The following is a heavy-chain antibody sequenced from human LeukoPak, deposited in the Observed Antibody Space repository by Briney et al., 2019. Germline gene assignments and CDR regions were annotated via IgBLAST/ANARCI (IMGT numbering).Heavy chain of an antibody. CDR3: ARDYYGDYYFDY. CDR2: ISSSSSYI. Sequence: GPSLTLSCAPSAFTLSIYSMKWVRLAPGEGRECVSSISSSSSYIYYAGSVKGRFSISRDNAKNSLYLQMNSLRAEDTAVYYCARDYYGDYYFDYWGQGTLVTVSS. CDR1: AFTLSIYS. V-gene: IGHV3-21*01. D-gene: IGHD4-17*01. J-gene: IGHJ4*02.